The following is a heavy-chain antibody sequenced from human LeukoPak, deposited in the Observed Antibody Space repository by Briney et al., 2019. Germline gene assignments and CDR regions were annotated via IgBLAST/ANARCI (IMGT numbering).Heavy chain of an antibody. CDR2: INHSGST. D-gene: IGHD6-13*01. J-gene: IGHJ6*03. CDR1: GGSFSGYY. CDR3: ARGYGYSSSWYGRAYYYYYMDV. V-gene: IGHV4-34*01. Sequence: SETLSLTCAVYGGSFSGYYWSWIRQPPGKGLEWIGEINHSGSTNYNPSLKSRVTISVDTSKNQFSLKLSSVTAADTAVYYCARGYGYSSSWYGRAYYYYYMDVWGKGTTVTVSS.